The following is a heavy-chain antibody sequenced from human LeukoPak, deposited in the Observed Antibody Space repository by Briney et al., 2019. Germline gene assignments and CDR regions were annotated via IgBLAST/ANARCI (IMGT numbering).Heavy chain of an antibody. CDR3: ARVNSYGYYYYYGMDV. V-gene: IGHV1-46*01. CDR1: GYTFTSYY. CDR2: INPSGGRT. D-gene: IGHD5-18*01. Sequence: ASVKVSCKASGYTFTSYYIHWVRQAPGQGLEWMGVINPSGGRTTYAQKFQGRVTITRDTSTRTDDVELSSLRSDDTAVYYCARVNSYGYYYYYGMDVWGQGTTVTVSS. J-gene: IGHJ6*02.